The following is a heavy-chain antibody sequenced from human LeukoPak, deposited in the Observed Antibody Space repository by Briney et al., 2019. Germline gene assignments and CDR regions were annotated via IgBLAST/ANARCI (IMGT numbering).Heavy chain of an antibody. Sequence: SQTLSLTCTVSGGSISSGGYYWSWIRQHPGKGLEWLGYIYYSGSTYYNPSLKSRVTISVDTSKNQFSLKLSSVTAAGTAVYYCARDFRYDILTGYYKPYYYGMDGWGQGTTVTV. V-gene: IGHV4-31*03. CDR3: ARDFRYDILTGYYKPYYYGMDG. CDR2: IYYSGST. CDR1: GGSISSGGYY. J-gene: IGHJ6*01. D-gene: IGHD3-9*01.